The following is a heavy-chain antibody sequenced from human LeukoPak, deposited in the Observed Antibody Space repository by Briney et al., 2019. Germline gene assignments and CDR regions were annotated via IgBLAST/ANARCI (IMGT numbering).Heavy chain of an antibody. CDR3: AREGGYSHTFDY. D-gene: IGHD3-22*01. CDR1: GFTFSSYW. V-gene: IGHV3-74*01. CDR2: INSDGSST. J-gene: IGHJ4*02. Sequence: GGSLRLSCAASGFTFSSYWMYWVRQAPGKGLVWVSRINSDGSSTSHADSVKGRFTISRDNAKNTLYLQMNSLRAEDTAVYYCAREGGYSHTFDYWGQGTLVTVSS.